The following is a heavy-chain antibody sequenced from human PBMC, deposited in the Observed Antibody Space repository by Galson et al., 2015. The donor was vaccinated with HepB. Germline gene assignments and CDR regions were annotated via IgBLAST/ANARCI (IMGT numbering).Heavy chain of an antibody. D-gene: IGHD6-13*01. CDR1: GFTFSSYA. CDR3: AKDRYSSSWYGAYYFDY. CDR2: ISGSGGST. Sequence: SLRLSCAASGFTFSSYAMSWVRQAPGKGLEWVSAISGSGGSTYYADSVKGRFTISRDNSKNTLYLQMNSLRAEDTAVHYCAKDRYSSSWYGAYYFDYWGQGTLVTVSS. V-gene: IGHV3-23*01. J-gene: IGHJ4*02.